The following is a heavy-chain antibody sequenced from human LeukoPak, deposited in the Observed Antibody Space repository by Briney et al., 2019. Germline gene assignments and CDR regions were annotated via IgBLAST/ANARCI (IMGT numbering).Heavy chain of an antibody. J-gene: IGHJ4*02. V-gene: IGHV3-23*01. D-gene: IGHD4-17*01. Sequence: GGSLRFSCAASDFTFSNYAMSWVRQAPGVGLEWVSGISDSGVGTYYADSVKGRFTISRDNSKNTLYLRMSSLRAEDTAVYYCAKCTTWNTHYPIDYWGQGTLVSVSS. CDR2: ISDSGVGT. CDR3: AKCTTWNTHYPIDY. CDR1: DFTFSNYA.